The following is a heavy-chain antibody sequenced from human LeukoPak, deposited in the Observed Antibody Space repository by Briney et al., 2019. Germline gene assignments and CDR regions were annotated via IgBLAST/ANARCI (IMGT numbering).Heavy chain of an antibody. D-gene: IGHD2-8*01. V-gene: IGHV3-23*01. Sequence: PGGSLRLSCAASGFTFSSYAMSWVRQAPGKGLEWVSVIGGSGGSTYYADSVKGRFTISRDISKNTLYLQMNSLRAEDTAVYYCAKGSARIVVMVYAEDLHAFDIWGQGTMVTVSS. CDR3: AKGSARIVVMVYAEDLHAFDI. J-gene: IGHJ3*02. CDR1: GFTFSSYA. CDR2: IGGSGGST.